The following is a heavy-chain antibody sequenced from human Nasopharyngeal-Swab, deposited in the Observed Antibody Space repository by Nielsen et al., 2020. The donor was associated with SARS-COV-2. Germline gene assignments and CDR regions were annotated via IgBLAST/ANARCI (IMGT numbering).Heavy chain of an antibody. J-gene: IGHJ6*02. D-gene: IGHD3-10*01. CDR1: GGSISSYY. Sequence: SETLSLTCTVSGGSISSYYWSWIRQPAGKGLEWIGRIYTSGSTNYNPSPKSRGTMSVDTSKNQFSLKLSSVTAADTAVYYCARDNMVRGVIRDYYYGMDVWGQGTTVTVSS. CDR2: IYTSGST. V-gene: IGHV4-4*07. CDR3: ARDNMVRGVIRDYYYGMDV.